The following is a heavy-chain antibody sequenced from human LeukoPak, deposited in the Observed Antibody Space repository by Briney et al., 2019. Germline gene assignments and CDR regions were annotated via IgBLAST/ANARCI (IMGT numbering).Heavy chain of an antibody. D-gene: IGHD3-9*01. CDR2: IYYSGST. Sequence: SETLSLTCTVSGGSISSSSYYWGWIRQPPGKGLEWIGSIYYSGSTYYNPSLKSRVTISVDTSKNQFSLKLSSVTAADTAVYYCARVPHLTFDYWGQGTLVTVSS. CDR1: GGSISSSSYY. V-gene: IGHV4-39*07. J-gene: IGHJ4*02. CDR3: ARVPHLTFDY.